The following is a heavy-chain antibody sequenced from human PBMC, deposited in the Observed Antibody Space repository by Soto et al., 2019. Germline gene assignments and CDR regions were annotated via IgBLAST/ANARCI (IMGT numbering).Heavy chain of an antibody. CDR1: GGSISSGGYS. D-gene: IGHD7-27*01. CDR3: ARARGNWGLSGMDV. J-gene: IGHJ6*02. CDR2: IYHSGST. Sequence: QMQLQESGSGLVKPSQTLSLTCAVSGGSISSGGYSWSWIRQPPGKGLEWIGYIYHSGSTYYNPSLKSRVTISVDRSKNQFSLKLSSVTAADTAVYYCARARGNWGLSGMDVWGQGTTVTVSS. V-gene: IGHV4-30-2*01.